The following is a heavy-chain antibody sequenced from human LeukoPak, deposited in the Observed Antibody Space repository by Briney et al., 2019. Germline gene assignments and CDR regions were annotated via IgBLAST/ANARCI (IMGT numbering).Heavy chain of an antibody. D-gene: IGHD6-13*01. Sequence: PGRPLRLSCAASGFTFDDYAMHWVRQTPGKGLEWVSHISWNSATIEYADSVKGRFTISRDNAKNSLYLQMNSLRAEDTALYYCVKEVGAAVGRSSFDYWGQGTLVTVSS. V-gene: IGHV3-9*01. CDR1: GFTFDDYA. J-gene: IGHJ4*02. CDR3: VKEVGAAVGRSSFDY. CDR2: ISWNSATI.